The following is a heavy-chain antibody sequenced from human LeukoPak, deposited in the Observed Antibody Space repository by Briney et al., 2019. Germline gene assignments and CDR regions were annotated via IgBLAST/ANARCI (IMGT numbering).Heavy chain of an antibody. D-gene: IGHD6-19*01. J-gene: IGHJ2*01. V-gene: IGHV4-59*01. Sequence: SETLSLTCTVSGGSISPYYWSWIRQPPGKGLEWIGYIYYSGSTSYDPSLKSRVTISVDTSKNQFSLKLSSVTAADTAVYYCARDTSGWSDAYAWHFDLWGRGTLVTVSS. CDR2: IYYSGST. CDR3: ARDTSGWSDAYAWHFDL. CDR1: GGSISPYY.